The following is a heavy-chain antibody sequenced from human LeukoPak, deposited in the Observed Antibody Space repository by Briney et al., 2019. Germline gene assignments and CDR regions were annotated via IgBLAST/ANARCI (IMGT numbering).Heavy chain of an antibody. Sequence: ASVKVSCKVSGYTLTELSMHWVRQAPGKGLEWMGGFDPEDGETIYAQKFQGRVTMTEDTSTDTAYMELSSLRSEDTAVYYCAKNLLIGALYFYIDVWGKGTTVTVSS. D-gene: IGHD4/OR15-4a*01. V-gene: IGHV1-24*01. CDR1: GYTLTELS. CDR2: FDPEDGET. CDR3: AKNLLIGALYFYIDV. J-gene: IGHJ6*03.